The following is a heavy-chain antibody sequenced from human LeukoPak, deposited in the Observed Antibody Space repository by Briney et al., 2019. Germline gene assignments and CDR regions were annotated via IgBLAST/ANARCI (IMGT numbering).Heavy chain of an antibody. CDR3: TKDYGGDPFDY. CDR1: GFTFSSYG. V-gene: IGHV3-23*01. Sequence: PGGSLRLSCAASGFTFSSYGMSWVRQAPGKGLEWVSVIGVSDDTSYADFVKGRFTISRDNSKNTLYLQVNSLRVEDTAVYYCTKDYGGDPFDYWGQGTLVTVSS. CDR2: IGVSDDT. J-gene: IGHJ4*02. D-gene: IGHD4-23*01.